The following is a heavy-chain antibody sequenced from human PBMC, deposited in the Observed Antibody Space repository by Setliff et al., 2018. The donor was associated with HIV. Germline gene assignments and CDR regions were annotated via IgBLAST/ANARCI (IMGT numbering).Heavy chain of an antibody. D-gene: IGHD2-15*01. V-gene: IGHV4-34*01. J-gene: IGHJ6*02. CDR3: ASLGYCSGVRCYQPSYYYYGLDV. CDR2: INHSGST. Sequence: SETLSLTCAVYGGSFSGYYWSWIRQPPGKGLEWIGEINHSGSTNYNASLKSRVTLSVDTSKKQFSLKLRSVTAADTAVYYCASLGYCSGVRCYQPSYYYYGLDVWGQGTTVTVTS. CDR1: GGSFSGYY.